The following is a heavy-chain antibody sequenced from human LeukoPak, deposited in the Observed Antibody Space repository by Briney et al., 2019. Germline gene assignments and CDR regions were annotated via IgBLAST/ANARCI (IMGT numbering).Heavy chain of an antibody. Sequence: SETLSLTCAVYGGSFSGYYWSWIRQPPGKGLEWIGEINHSGSTNYNPSLKSRVTISVDTSKNQFSLKLSSVTAADTAVYYCARGLVLDYWGQGTLVTVPS. V-gene: IGHV4-34*01. CDR3: ARGLVLDY. J-gene: IGHJ4*02. CDR2: INHSGST. CDR1: GGSFSGYY.